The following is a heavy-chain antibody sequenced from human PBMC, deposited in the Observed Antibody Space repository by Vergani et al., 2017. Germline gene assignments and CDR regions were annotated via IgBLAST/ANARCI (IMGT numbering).Heavy chain of an antibody. CDR2: INTNTGNP. CDR3: ASAYCSSTSCHDAFDI. CDR1: GYTFTSYA. J-gene: IGHJ3*02. V-gene: IGHV7-4-1*02. D-gene: IGHD2-2*01. Sequence: QGQLAQSGAEVKKPGSSVKVSCKASGYTFTSYAMNWVRQAPGQGLEWMGWINTNTGNPTYAQGFTGRFVFSLDTSVSTAYLQISSLKAEDTAVYYCASAYCSSTSCHDAFDIWGQGTMVTVSS.